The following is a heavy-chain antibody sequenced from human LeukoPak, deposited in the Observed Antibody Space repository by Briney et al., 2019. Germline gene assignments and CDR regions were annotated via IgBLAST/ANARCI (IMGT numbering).Heavy chain of an antibody. D-gene: IGHD2/OR15-2a*01. CDR1: GYTLTEFS. J-gene: IGHJ5*02. CDR2: FDPEDGER. CDR3: TTLSWFDP. V-gene: IGHV1-24*01. Sequence: ASVKVSCNVSGYTLTEFSMHWVRQAPGEGLEWMGGFDPEDGERLYAQKFQGRVTMTEDRSTGTAYMELSSLRSEDTAVYYCTTLSWFDPWGQGTLVTVSS.